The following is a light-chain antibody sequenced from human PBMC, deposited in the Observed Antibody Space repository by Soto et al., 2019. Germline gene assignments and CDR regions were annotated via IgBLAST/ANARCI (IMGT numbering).Light chain of an antibody. CDR2: GIS. J-gene: IGKJ5*01. Sequence: IVLTQSPGTLSLSPGERATLSCRASQTVTRSYLAWYQHKPGQAPRLLISGISRRAPGIPDRFSGDGSGTDFTLTISRLEPEDFAVYYCQQYGSSSTFGQGTRLEIK. CDR1: QTVTRSY. V-gene: IGKV3-20*01. CDR3: QQYGSSST.